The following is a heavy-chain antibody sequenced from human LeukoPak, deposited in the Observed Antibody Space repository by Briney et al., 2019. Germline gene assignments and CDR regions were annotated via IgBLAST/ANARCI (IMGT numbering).Heavy chain of an antibody. CDR3: ALNYYGSGGTFDY. CDR1: GGSISSYY. CDR2: IYYSGST. D-gene: IGHD3-10*01. J-gene: IGHJ4*02. Sequence: SETLSLTCTVSGGSISSYYWSWIRQPPGKGLGWIGYIYYSGSTNYNPSLKSRVTISVDTSKNQFSLKLSSVTAADTAVYYCALNYYGSGGTFDYWGPGTLVTVSS. V-gene: IGHV4-59*01.